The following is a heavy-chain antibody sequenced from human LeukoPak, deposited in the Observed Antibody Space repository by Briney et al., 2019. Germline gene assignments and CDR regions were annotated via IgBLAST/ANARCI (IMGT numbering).Heavy chain of an antibody. Sequence: QPGGSLRLSCAASGFTFSSSAMSWVRQVPGKGLEWVSGISASGGSTSYADSVRGRFTISRDNSKNTLYVQMNSLRDEDTAVYYCAKDFERGGMIMYGGVIVRGIDYWGQGTLVAVSS. CDR2: ISASGGST. D-gene: IGHD3-16*02. V-gene: IGHV3-23*01. J-gene: IGHJ4*02. CDR1: GFTFSSSA. CDR3: AKDFERGGMIMYGGVIVRGIDY.